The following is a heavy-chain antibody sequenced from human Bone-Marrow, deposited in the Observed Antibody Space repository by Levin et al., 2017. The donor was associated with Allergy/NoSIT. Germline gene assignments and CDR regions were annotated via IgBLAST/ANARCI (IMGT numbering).Heavy chain of an antibody. J-gene: IGHJ4*02. CDR2: TYYRATWYA. V-gene: IGHV6-1*01. CDR1: GDSVSSNSAA. D-gene: IGHD2-15*01. Sequence: SETLSLTCVISGDSVSSNSAAWNWIRQSPSRGLEWLGRTYYRATWYADFAASVTRRITIKPDTAKNQVSLQLNYVTPEDTAVYFCARDVGGPPFDYWGQGSLVTVSS. CDR3: ARDVGGPPFDY.